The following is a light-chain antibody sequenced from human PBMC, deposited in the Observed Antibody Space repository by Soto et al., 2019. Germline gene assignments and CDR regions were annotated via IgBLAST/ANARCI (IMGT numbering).Light chain of an antibody. CDR2: LGS. V-gene: IGKV2-28*01. Sequence: DIVMTQSPLSLPVTPGEPASISCRSSQSLLHSNGYNYLDWYLQKPGQSPQLLIYLGSNRSSRVPDRFSGSGSGTDCTLKISRVEAEDVGVYYCMQALQTPITFGQGTRLEIK. CDR1: QSLLHSNGYNY. J-gene: IGKJ5*01. CDR3: MQALQTPIT.